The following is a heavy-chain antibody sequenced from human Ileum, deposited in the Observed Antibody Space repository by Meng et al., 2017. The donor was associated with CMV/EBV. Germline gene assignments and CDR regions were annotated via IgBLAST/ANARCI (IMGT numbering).Heavy chain of an antibody. D-gene: IGHD6-13*01. CDR1: GTSITGYY. V-gene: IGHV4-4*07. Sequence: QVQLQESGPGLVQPSETLSLTCTVSGTSITGYYWSWIRQSAAKGLEWIGRIYTSGSTNYNPSLHSRVSMSIDTSKNQFSLKLRSVTAADTAVYYCAREGSAVHWGQGTLVTVSS. CDR3: AREGSAVH. CDR2: IYTSGST. J-gene: IGHJ4*02.